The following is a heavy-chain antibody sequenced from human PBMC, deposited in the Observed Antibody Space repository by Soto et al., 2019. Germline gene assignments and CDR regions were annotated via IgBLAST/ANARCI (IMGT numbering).Heavy chain of an antibody. CDR2: INHSGST. Sequence: QVQLQQWGAGLLKPSETLSLTCAVYGGSFSGYYWSWIRQPPGKGLEWIGEINHSGSTNYNPSLKSRVTISVDTSKNQFSLKLSSVTAADMAVYYCARIHIAGTIFGVVITHYYFDYWGQGTLVTVSS. J-gene: IGHJ4*02. V-gene: IGHV4-34*01. D-gene: IGHD3-3*01. CDR3: ARIHIAGTIFGVVITHYYFDY. CDR1: GGSFSGYY.